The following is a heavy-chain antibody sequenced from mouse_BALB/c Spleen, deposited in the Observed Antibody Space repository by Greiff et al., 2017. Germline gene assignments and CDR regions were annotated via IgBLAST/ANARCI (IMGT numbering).Heavy chain of an antibody. V-gene: IGHV1S132*01. J-gene: IGHJ2*01. CDR1: GYTFASYW. CDR2: IFPGTGTT. CDR3: ARLPCHFDY. Sequence: QVHVKQSGAELVKPGASVKLSCKTSGYTFASYWIQWVKQRPGQGLGWIGEIFPGTGTTYYNEKFKGKATLTIDTSSSTAYMQLISLTSEDSAVYFYARLPCHFDYWGQGTTLTVSS.